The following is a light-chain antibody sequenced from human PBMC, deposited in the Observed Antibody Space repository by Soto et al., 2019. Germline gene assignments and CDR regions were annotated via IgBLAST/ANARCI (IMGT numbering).Light chain of an antibody. CDR1: QDIGNS. J-gene: IGKJ3*01. Sequence: DIQMTQSPSSLSASVGARVSITCQASQDIGNSLSWFQHKPGRAPKLLIYGASYLETGVPSRFRGSGSGTDFTFTITSLQPEDIATYYCQHYNNLPPFTFGPGTIVDIK. V-gene: IGKV1-33*01. CDR3: QHYNNLPPFT. CDR2: GAS.